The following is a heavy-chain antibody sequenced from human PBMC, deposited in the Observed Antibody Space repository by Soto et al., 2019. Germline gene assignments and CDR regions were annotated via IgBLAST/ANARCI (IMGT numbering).Heavy chain of an antibody. D-gene: IGHD3-22*01. CDR2: IKSKTDGGTT. V-gene: IGHV3-15*01. J-gene: IGHJ4*02. CDR3: TTETYYYDSSGYSY. Sequence: EVQLVESGGGLVKPGGSLRLSCAASGFTFSNASMSWVRQAPGKGLEWVGRIKSKTDGGTTDYAAPVKGRFTISRDDSKNTLYLQMNSLKTEDTAVYYCTTETYYYDSSGYSYWGQGTLVTVSS. CDR1: GFTFSNAS.